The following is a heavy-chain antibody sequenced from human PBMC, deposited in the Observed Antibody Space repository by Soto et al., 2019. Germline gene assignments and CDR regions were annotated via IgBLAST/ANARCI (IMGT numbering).Heavy chain of an antibody. CDR3: TRDGRHGGWNPNWFDP. CDR2: IYVSGAS. J-gene: IGHJ5*02. Sequence: QVQLQESGPGLVKPSETLSLICNVSGASITTKYWNWIRQPAGKGLEWMGRIYVSGASSYNPSLKSRLTMSVDPSKNQFSLKLKSVTAADTAVYYCTRDGRHGGWNPNWFDPWGQGIRVTVSS. V-gene: IGHV4-4*07. CDR1: GASITTKY. D-gene: IGHD6-19*01.